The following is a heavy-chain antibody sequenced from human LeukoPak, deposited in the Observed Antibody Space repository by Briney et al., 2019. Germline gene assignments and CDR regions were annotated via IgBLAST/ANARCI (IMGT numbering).Heavy chain of an antibody. Sequence: GGSLRLSCAASGFTFSGSAMHWVRQASGKGLEWLGRIRSKADSYTTAYAASVKGRFIVSRDDSKNTAYLPMNSLKTEDTAVYYCRAAADLNDYWGQGTLVTVSS. CDR2: IRSKADSYTT. D-gene: IGHD6-13*01. CDR1: GFTFSGSA. CDR3: RAAADLNDY. J-gene: IGHJ4*02. V-gene: IGHV3-73*01.